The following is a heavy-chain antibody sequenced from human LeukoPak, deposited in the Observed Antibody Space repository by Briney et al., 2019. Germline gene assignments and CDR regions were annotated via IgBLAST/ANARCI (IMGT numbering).Heavy chain of an antibody. D-gene: IGHD1-26*01. CDR2: IYYSGST. CDR1: GGSISTYY. Sequence: SETLSLTCTVSGGSISTYYWSWTRQSPGKGLEWIGYIYYSGSTNYNPSLKSRVTISVDTSKNQFSLKLSSVTAADTAVYYCARAPRWELPYYFDYWGQGTLVTVSS. CDR3: ARAPRWELPYYFDY. J-gene: IGHJ4*02. V-gene: IGHV4-59*01.